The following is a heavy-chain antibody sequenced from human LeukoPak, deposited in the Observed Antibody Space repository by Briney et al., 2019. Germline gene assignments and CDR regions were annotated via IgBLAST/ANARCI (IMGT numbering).Heavy chain of an antibody. V-gene: IGHV1-69*04. CDR3: ARDVAAAASFDP. Sequence: ASVKVSCKASGRTFSSYTISWARQAPGQGLEWMGRIIPILGIANYAQKFQGRVTITADKSTSTAYMELSSLRSEDTAVYYCARDVAAAASFDPWGQGTLVTVSS. J-gene: IGHJ5*02. CDR1: GRTFSSYT. D-gene: IGHD6-13*01. CDR2: IIPILGIA.